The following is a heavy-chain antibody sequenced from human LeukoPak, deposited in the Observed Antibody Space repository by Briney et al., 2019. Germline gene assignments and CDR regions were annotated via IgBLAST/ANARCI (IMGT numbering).Heavy chain of an antibody. CDR3: ARWAYYYDSSGRNGNFDY. Sequence: ASVKVSCKASGYTFTSYGISWVRQAPGQGLEWMGWISAYNGNTNYAQKLQGRVTMTTDTSTSTAYMELRSPRSDDTAVYYCARWAYYYDSSGRNGNFDYWGQGTLVTVSS. V-gene: IGHV1-18*01. D-gene: IGHD3-22*01. CDR1: GYTFTSYG. CDR2: ISAYNGNT. J-gene: IGHJ4*02.